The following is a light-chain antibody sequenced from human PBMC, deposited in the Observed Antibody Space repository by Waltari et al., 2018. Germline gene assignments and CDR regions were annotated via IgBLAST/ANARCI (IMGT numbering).Light chain of an antibody. CDR1: SRDVGGYNF. CDR2: ENS. J-gene: IGLJ3*02. Sequence: SALTQAAPVSAAPGQSNTIPCHGTSRDVGGYNFVSWYQQHPGKAPQVIIFENSKRPSGVSNRFSGSNSGNTASLTIFGLQAEDEANYYCCAYVGYSTWVFGGGTKLTVV. V-gene: IGLV2-23*01. CDR3: CAYVGYSTWV.